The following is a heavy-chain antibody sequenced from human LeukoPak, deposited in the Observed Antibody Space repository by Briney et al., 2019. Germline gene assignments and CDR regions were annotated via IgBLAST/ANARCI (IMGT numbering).Heavy chain of an antibody. CDR3: ARSGLKWSYYYYYMDV. CDR1: GGSISSGSYY. CDR2: IYTSGNT. Sequence: PSQTLSLTCIVSGGSISSGSYYWSWVRQPAGKGLEWIGRIYTSGNTNYNPSLKSRVTISLDTSKNQVSLKLTSVTAADTAVYYCARSGLKWSYYYYYMDVWGKGTTVTVSS. J-gene: IGHJ6*03. V-gene: IGHV4-61*02. D-gene: IGHD1-26*01.